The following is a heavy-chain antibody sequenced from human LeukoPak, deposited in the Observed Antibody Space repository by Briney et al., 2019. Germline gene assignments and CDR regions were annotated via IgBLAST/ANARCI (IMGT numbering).Heavy chain of an antibody. Sequence: GGSLRLSCAASGFTFSSYSMNWVRQAPGMGLEWVSSISSSSSYIYYADSVKGRFTISRDNAKNSLYLQMNSLRAEDTAVYYCAREDRDGYNRDWGQGTLVTVSS. D-gene: IGHD5-24*01. CDR2: ISSSSSYI. J-gene: IGHJ4*02. CDR3: AREDRDGYNRD. V-gene: IGHV3-21*01. CDR1: GFTFSSYS.